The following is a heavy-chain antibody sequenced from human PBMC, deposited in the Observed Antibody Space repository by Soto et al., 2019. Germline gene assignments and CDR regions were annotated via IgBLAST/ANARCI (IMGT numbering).Heavy chain of an antibody. CDR3: AKGPSIVDTPYLDN. CDR2: ISGSGGSA. D-gene: IGHD5-12*01. CDR1: GFTFSSYA. V-gene: IGHV3-23*01. J-gene: IGHJ4*02. Sequence: GSLRLSCAASGFTFSSYAMSWVRQTPGKGLEWVSVISGSGGSAYYADSVKGRFTISRDNSKNTLYLQMNSLRAEDTAVYYCAKGPSIVDTPYLDNWGQRTLVTVSS.